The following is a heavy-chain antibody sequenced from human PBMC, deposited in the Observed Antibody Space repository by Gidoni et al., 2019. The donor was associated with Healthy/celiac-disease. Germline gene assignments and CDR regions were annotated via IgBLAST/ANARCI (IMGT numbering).Heavy chain of an antibody. J-gene: IGHJ4*02. Sequence: EVQLVESGGVVVQPGGSLRLSCAASGFPFDAYTMHWVRQAPGKGLEWVSLISWDGGSTYYADSVKGRFTISRDNSKNSLYLQMNSLRTEDTALYYCAKDMGRDGYNAYYFDYWGQGTLVTVSS. CDR2: ISWDGGST. V-gene: IGHV3-43*01. CDR3: AKDMGRDGYNAYYFDY. CDR1: GFPFDAYT. D-gene: IGHD5-12*01.